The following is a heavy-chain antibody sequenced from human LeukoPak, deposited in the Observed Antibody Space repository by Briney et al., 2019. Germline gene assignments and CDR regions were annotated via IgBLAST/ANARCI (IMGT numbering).Heavy chain of an antibody. Sequence: GGSLRLSCAASGFTFSSYWMSWVRQAPGKGLEWVANIKQDGSEKYYVDSVKGRFTISRDNAKNSLYLQMNSLRAEDTAVYYCARRVSLYYYYYYMDVWGKGTTVTVSS. CDR1: GFTFSSYW. V-gene: IGHV3-7*01. CDR3: ARRVSLYYYYYYMDV. CDR2: IKQDGSEK. D-gene: IGHD5/OR15-5a*01. J-gene: IGHJ6*03.